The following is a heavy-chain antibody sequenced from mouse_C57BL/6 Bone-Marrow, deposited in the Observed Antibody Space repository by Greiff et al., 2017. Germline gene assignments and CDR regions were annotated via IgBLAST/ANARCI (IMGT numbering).Heavy chain of an antibody. CDR2: IDPEDGAT. CDR1: GFNIKDYY. J-gene: IGHJ1*03. V-gene: IGHV14-2*01. D-gene: IGHD2-3*01. Sequence: EVKLQQSGAELVKPGASVKLSCTASGFNIKDYYMHWVQQRTEQGLEWIGRIDPEDGATNYAPKFKGKATITADTTSNTAYLQLSSLTSADTAVDYCAAHRWLLLYFGVWGTGTTVTVSS. CDR3: AAHRWLLLYFGV.